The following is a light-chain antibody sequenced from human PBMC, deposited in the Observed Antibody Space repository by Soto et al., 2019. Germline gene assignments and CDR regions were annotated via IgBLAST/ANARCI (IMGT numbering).Light chain of an antibody. Sequence: ETVLTQSPGTLSLSPGERATLSCRASQTIRSNYLAWYRQTPGQAPRLLIYGASNRATGIADRFSGSGSGPDFPLIIRSLEPADFALYYCRQYGTSPWTFGPGTKVEIK. J-gene: IGKJ1*01. CDR3: RQYGTSPWT. CDR1: QTIRSNY. CDR2: GAS. V-gene: IGKV3-20*01.